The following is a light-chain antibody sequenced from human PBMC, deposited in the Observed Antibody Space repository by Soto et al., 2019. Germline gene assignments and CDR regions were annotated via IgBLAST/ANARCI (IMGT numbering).Light chain of an antibody. J-gene: IGKJ4*01. V-gene: IGKV1-39*01. Sequence: DIQMTQSPSSLSASVGDRVTITCRASQSISSYLNWYQQKPGKAPKLLIYAASSLQSGVPSRFSGSGSGTYFTLTISSLHPEDFATYYCQQSYSTPVTFGGGTKVEIK. CDR2: AAS. CDR3: QQSYSTPVT. CDR1: QSISSY.